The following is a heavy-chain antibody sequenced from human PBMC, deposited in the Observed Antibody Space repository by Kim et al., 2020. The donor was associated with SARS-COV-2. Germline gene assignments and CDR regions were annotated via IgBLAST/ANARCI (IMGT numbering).Heavy chain of an antibody. CDR2: IYWDDDK. J-gene: IGHJ3*02. CDR1: GFSLSTSGVG. D-gene: IGHD3-22*01. V-gene: IGHV2-5*02. Sequence: SGPTLVNPTQTLTLTCTFSGFSLSTSGVGVGWIRQPPGKALEWLALIYWDDDKRYSPSLKSRLTITKDTSKNQVVLTMTNMDPVDTATYYCAHRGPYYYDSSGYYHTSHRNDAFDIWGQGTMVTVSS. CDR3: AHRGPYYYDSSGYYHTSHRNDAFDI.